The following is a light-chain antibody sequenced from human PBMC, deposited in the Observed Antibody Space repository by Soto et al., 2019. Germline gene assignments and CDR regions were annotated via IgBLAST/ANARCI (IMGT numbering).Light chain of an antibody. CDR3: QPYDSSLT. CDR2: GAS. J-gene: IGKJ1*01. V-gene: IGKV3-20*01. Sequence: EIVLTQSPGSLSLSPGERATLSCRASQSVDSRFFAWYQQRPGQAPRLLIYGASGRATGIPERFTGSGSGTDFTITISGLEPEDFAVYYCQPYDSSLTFGLGTKVEIK. CDR1: QSVDSRF.